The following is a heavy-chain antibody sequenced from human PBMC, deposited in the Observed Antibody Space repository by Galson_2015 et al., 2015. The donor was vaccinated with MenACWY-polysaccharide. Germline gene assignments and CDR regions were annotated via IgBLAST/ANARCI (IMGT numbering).Heavy chain of an antibody. Sequence: SLRLSCAASELIFSAYAMHWVRQTPGKGLEWVAVISHDGINKWYADSVTGRFTISRDNPKNTLYLQMNNLRVEDTAVYYCAKWPVNRAGMRPPPDYFDLWGQ. CDR1: ELIFSAYA. J-gene: IGHJ4*02. V-gene: IGHV3-30-3*02. CDR3: AKWPVNRAGMRPPPDYFDL. D-gene: IGHD6-13*01. CDR2: ISHDGINK.